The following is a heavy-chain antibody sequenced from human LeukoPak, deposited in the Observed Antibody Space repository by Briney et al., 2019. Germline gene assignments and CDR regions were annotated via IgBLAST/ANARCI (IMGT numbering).Heavy chain of an antibody. CDR2: IKSDGRST. V-gene: IGHV3-74*01. J-gene: IGHJ4*02. CDR1: GFTFSSYW. CDR3: ARGPYKYVISANPDY. Sequence: GGSLRLSCAASGFTFSSYWMHWVRQAPGKGLVWVSLIKSDGRSTSYADSVKGRFTISRDNAKKTLFLQMNSLRAEDTAVYYCARGPYKYVISANPDYWGQGTLVTVSS. D-gene: IGHD1-1*01.